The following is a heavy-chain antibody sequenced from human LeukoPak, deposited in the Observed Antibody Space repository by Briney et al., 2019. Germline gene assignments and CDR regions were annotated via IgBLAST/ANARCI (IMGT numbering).Heavy chain of an antibody. CDR2: IYSGGST. CDR3: ARKAGYYYGSGDY. CDR1: GFTFSSYA. D-gene: IGHD3-10*01. Sequence: PGGSLRLSCAASGFTFSSYAIHWVRQAPGKGLEWVSLIYSGGSTYYADSVKGRFTISRDNSKNTLYLQMNSLRVEDTAVYYCARKAGYYYGSGDYWGQGTLVTVSS. J-gene: IGHJ4*02. V-gene: IGHV3-66*01.